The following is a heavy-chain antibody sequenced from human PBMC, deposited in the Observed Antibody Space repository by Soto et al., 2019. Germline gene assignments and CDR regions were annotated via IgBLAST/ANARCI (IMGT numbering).Heavy chain of an antibody. CDR2: MNPNSGST. CDR3: ARDRPEGYDSSGYYYSYYYYGMDV. D-gene: IGHD3-22*01. V-gene: IGHV1-8*01. CDR1: GYTFTSYD. Sequence: ASVKVSCKASGYTFTSYDINWVRQATGQGLEWMGRMNPNSGSTSYAQKFQGRVTMTRDTSTSTVYMELSSLRSEDTAVYYCARDRPEGYDSSGYYYSYYYYGMDVWGQGTTVTVSS. J-gene: IGHJ6*02.